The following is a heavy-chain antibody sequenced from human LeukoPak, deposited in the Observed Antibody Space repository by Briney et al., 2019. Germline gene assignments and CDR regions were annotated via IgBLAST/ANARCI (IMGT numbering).Heavy chain of an antibody. J-gene: IGHJ4*02. D-gene: IGHD6-6*01. V-gene: IGHV3-21*01. CDR2: ISSSSSYI. CDR3: ARDSEEYSSSSLGY. CDR1: GFTFSSYS. Sequence: GSLRLSCAASGFTFSSYSMNWVRQAPGKGLEWVSSISSSSSYIYYADSVKGRFTISRDNAKNSLYLQMNSLRAEDTAVYYCARDSEEYSSSSLGYWGQGTLVTVSP.